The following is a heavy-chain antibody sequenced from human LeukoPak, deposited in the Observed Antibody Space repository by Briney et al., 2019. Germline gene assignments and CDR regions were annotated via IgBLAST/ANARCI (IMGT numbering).Heavy chain of an antibody. D-gene: IGHD6-13*01. CDR3: ARRVAAAGSAIDY. J-gene: IGHJ4*02. V-gene: IGHV4-61*01. CDR2: IYYSGST. Sequence: SSQTLTLTCTVSGDSISSGSYYWSWIRQPPGKGLEWIGYIYYSGSTNYNPSLKSRVTISVDTSKNQFSLKLSSVTAADTAVYYCARRVAAAGSAIDYWGQGTLVTVSS. CDR1: GDSISSGSYY.